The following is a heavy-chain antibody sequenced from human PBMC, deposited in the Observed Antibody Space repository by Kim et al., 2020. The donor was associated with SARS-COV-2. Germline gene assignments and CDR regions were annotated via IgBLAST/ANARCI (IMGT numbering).Heavy chain of an antibody. J-gene: IGHJ4*02. CDR1: GYTFTSYY. Sequence: ASVKVSCKASGYTFTSYYMHWVRQAPGQGLEWMGIINPSGGSTSYAQKFQGRVTMTRDTSTSTVYMELSSLRSEDTAVYYCARSFLGDGGAPLFDYWGQGTLVTVSS. D-gene: IGHD3-3*01. CDR3: ARSFLGDGGAPLFDY. V-gene: IGHV1-46*01. CDR2: INPSGGST.